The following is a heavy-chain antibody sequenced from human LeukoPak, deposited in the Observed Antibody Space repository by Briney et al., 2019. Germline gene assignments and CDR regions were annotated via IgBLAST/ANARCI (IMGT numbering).Heavy chain of an antibody. CDR2: ICYDGSTK. D-gene: IGHD3-16*02. CDR3: ARDGPDYDYVWGSYRAPPPLDY. V-gene: IGHV3-33*01. Sequence: AGSLRLSCAASGFTFSSYGMHWVRQPPGKGLQWVAGICYDGSTKYFVSSVKGRFTISRDNSKNTLYLQMNSLRAEDTAVYYCARDGPDYDYVWGSYRAPPPLDYWGQGTLVTVSS. J-gene: IGHJ4*02. CDR1: GFTFSSYG.